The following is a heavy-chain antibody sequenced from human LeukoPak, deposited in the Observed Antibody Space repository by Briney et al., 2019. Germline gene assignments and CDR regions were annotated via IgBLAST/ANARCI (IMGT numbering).Heavy chain of an antibody. J-gene: IGHJ4*02. CDR2: IRPDGSEE. D-gene: IGHD5-12*01. CDR3: ATSRETAATIIGY. V-gene: IGHV3-7*01. CDR1: GFTFRSYW. Sequence: GGSLRLSCAASGFTFRSYWMTWVRQAPGKGLEWVANIRPDGSEEYYVDSVKGCFTVSRDNAENSLHLQMNSLRAEDTAVYYCATSRETAATIIGYWGQGTLVTVSS.